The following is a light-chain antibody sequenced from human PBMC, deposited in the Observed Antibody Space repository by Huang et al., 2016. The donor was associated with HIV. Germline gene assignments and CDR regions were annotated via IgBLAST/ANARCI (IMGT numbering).Light chain of an antibody. CDR1: QSVFYNNKNY. CDR2: WAS. CDR3: QQYYKTSLT. J-gene: IGKJ4*01. Sequence: DIVMTQSPDSLTVSLGERATISCKSSQSVFYNNKNYLAWYQQKPRHPPKLLIYWASARESGVPDRFNGSGSGTDFTFTISSLQAEDVAVYYCQQYYKTSLTFGGGTKVEIK. V-gene: IGKV4-1*01.